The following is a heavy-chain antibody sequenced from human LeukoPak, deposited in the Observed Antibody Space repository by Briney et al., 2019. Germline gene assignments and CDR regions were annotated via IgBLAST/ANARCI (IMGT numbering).Heavy chain of an antibody. CDR2: INAGNGNT. CDR3: ASSVVVAATRSDAFDI. D-gene: IGHD2-15*01. J-gene: IGHJ3*02. V-gene: IGHV1-3*01. Sequence: ASVKVSCKASGFTFTSSAMHWVRRAPGQRLEWMGWINAGNGNTKYSQKFQGRVTITRDTSASTAYMELSSLRSEDTAVYYCASSVVVAATRSDAFDIWGQGTMVTVSS. CDR1: GFTFTSSA.